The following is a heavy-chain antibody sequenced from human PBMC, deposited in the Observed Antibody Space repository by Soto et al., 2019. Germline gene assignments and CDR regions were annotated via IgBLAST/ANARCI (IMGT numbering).Heavy chain of an antibody. CDR1: GDSISSVYNY. J-gene: IGHJ5*02. CDR2: ISYSGTT. D-gene: IGHD5-12*01. Sequence: QVQLQESGPGLMKPSQTLSLTCTVSGDSISSVYNYWSWIRQPPGEGLEWIGFISYSGTTSYSPSLKSRLALSLDPSKNHFSLSLTSVTAADTAVYYCARGRGYSYGLDPWGQGTLVTVSS. CDR3: ARGRGYSYGLDP. V-gene: IGHV4-30-4*01.